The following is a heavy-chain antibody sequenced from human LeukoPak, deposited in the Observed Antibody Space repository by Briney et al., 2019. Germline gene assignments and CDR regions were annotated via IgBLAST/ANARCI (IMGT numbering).Heavy chain of an antibody. CDR3: LSLVGASTWVEY. D-gene: IGHD1-26*01. J-gene: IGHJ4*02. CDR1: GFTFSSYA. Sequence: GRSLRLSCAASGFTFSSYAMHWVRQAPGKGLEWVAVISYDGSNKYYADSVKGRFTISRDNSKNTLYLQMNSLRTEDTAVYYCLSLVGASTWVEYWGQGTLVTVSS. V-gene: IGHV3-30*04. CDR2: ISYDGSNK.